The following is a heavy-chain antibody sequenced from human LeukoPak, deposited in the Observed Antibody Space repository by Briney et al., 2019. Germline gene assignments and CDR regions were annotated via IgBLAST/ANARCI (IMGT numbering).Heavy chain of an antibody. CDR1: GFTIRDYV. J-gene: IGHJ4*02. CDR2: IDPSGTAL. V-gene: IGHV3-11*01. D-gene: IGHD1-20*01. CDR3: ARAAYNWN. Sequence: GGSLRLSCAASGFTIRDYVMSWVRQAPGKGLEWASYIDPSGTALYYADSVKGRFTVSRDNGKNSLSLQLRSLRAEDTALYYCARAAYNWNWGQGTLVTVSS.